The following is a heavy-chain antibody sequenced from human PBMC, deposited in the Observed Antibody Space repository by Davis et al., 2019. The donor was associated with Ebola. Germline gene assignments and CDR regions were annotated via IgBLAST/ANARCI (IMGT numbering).Heavy chain of an antibody. CDR1: GFTFSSYA. Sequence: GESLKISCAASGFTFSSYAMSWVRQAPGKGLEWVSAISGSGGSTYYADSVKGRFTISRDNSKNTLYLQMNSLRAEDTAVYYCAKDDYYDSSGYYYRYWGQGTLVTVSS. J-gene: IGHJ4*02. CDR3: AKDDYYDSSGYYYRY. D-gene: IGHD3-22*01. V-gene: IGHV3-23*01. CDR2: ISGSGGST.